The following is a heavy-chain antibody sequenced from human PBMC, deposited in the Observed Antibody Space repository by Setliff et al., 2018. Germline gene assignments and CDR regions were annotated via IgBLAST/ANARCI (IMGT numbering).Heavy chain of an antibody. CDR1: GGTLRTYA. V-gene: IGHV1-46*01. Sequence: ASVKVSCKASGGTLRTYAFNWVRQAPGQGLEWMGIINPGGGSASIVQKFQGRVTMTSDTSTSTVYMEVTGLTSEDTAVYYCARAGVAAADRKGLLEYWGQGTLVTVSS. J-gene: IGHJ4*02. D-gene: IGHD6-13*01. CDR3: ARAGVAAADRKGLLEY. CDR2: INPGGGSA.